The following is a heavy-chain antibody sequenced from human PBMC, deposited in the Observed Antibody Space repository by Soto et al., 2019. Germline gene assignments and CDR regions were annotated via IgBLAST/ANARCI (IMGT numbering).Heavy chain of an antibody. J-gene: IGHJ5*02. V-gene: IGHV1-69*06. Sequence: GASVKVSCKASGVTFSSYAISWVRQAPGQGLEWMGGIIPIFGTANYAQKFQGRVTITADKSTSTAYMELSSLRSEDTAVYYCARRDSSGYYYKGSDNWFDPWGQGTLVTVSS. CDR1: GVTFSSYA. CDR2: IIPIFGTA. D-gene: IGHD3-22*01. CDR3: ARRDSSGYYYKGSDNWFDP.